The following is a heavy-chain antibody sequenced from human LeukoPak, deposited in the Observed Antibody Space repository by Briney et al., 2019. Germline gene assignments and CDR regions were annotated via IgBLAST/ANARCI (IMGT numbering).Heavy chain of an antibody. CDR3: ARADINYYGMDV. D-gene: IGHD2-15*01. CDR1: GGSFSGYY. J-gene: IGHJ6*02. V-gene: IGHV4-34*01. Sequence: ASETLSLTCAVYGGSFSGYYWSWIRQPPGKGLEWIGEINHSGSTNYNPSLKSRVTISGDTSKMQFSLKLSSVTAADTAVYYCARADINYYGMDVWGQGTTVTVSS. CDR2: INHSGST.